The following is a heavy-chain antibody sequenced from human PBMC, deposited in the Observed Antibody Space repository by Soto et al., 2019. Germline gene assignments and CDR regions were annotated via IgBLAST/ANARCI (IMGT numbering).Heavy chain of an antibody. D-gene: IGHD3-22*01. CDR3: ATYPVTYYYDSSGPITKGGAFDL. V-gene: IGHV4-31*03. Sequence: PSETLSLTCTVSGGSISSGGYYWSWIRQHPGKGLEWIGYIYYSGSTYYNPSLKSRVTISVDTSKNQFSLKLSSVTAADTAVYYCATYPVTYYYDSSGPITKGGAFDLWGQGTMVTVSS. CDR1: GGSISSGGYY. CDR2: IYYSGST. J-gene: IGHJ3*01.